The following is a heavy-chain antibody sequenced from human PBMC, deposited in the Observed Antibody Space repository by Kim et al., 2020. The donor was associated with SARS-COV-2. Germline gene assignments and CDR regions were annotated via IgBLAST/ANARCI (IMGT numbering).Heavy chain of an antibody. J-gene: IGHJ4*02. Sequence: NGGSTYYANSVKGRFTISRDNSKNTLYLQMSSLRAEDTAVYYCVKVDGSLWGQGTLVTVSS. V-gene: IGHV3-64D*09. D-gene: IGHD6-13*01. CDR2: NGGST. CDR3: VKVDGSL.